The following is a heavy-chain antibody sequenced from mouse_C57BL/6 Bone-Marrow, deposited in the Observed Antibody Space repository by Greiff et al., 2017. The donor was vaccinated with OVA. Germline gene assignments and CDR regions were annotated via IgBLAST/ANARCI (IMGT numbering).Heavy chain of an antibody. J-gene: IGHJ4*01. V-gene: IGHV5-6*01. CDR1: GFTFSSYG. CDR2: ISSGGSYT. CDR3: AGHGRAMDY. Sequence: EVKLVESGGDLVKPGGSLKLSCAASGFTFSSYGMSWVRQTPDKRLEWVATISSGGSYTYYPDRVKGRFTISRDNAKNTLYLQMSSLKSEDTAMYYCAGHGRAMDYWGQGTAVTVSS.